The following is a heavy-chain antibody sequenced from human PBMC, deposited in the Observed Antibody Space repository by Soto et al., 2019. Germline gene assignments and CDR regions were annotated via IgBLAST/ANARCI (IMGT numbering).Heavy chain of an antibody. CDR1: GFTFSSYW. J-gene: IGHJ4*02. CDR3: VRTSLVVAAATREDY. D-gene: IGHD2-15*01. V-gene: IGHV3-74*01. Sequence: EVQLVESGGGLVQPAGSLRLSCAASGFTFSSYWMHWVRQAPGQGLVWVSRINSDGSSTSYADSVKGRFTISRDNAKNTLYLQMNSLRAEDTAVYYCVRTSLVVAAATREDYWGQGTLVTVSS. CDR2: INSDGSST.